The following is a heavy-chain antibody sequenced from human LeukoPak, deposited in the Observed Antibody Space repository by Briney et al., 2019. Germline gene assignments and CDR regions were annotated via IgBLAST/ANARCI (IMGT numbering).Heavy chain of an antibody. CDR3: ARAAYNSSPDY. J-gene: IGHJ4*02. CDR1: GFTFSHYW. CDR2: IGSDGCGT. V-gene: IGHV3-74*01. Sequence: GRSVRLSCAASGFTFSHYWMVWVRQTPDKGLVWVSYIGSDGCGTGYADSVKGRFTMSRDNDKDTLYLQMDSLRTEDTAVYYCARAAYNSSPDYWGQGTLVTV. D-gene: IGHD6-6*01.